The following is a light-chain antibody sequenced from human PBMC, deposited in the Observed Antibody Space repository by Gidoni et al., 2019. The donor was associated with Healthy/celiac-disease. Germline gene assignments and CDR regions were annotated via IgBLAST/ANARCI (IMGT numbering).Light chain of an antibody. CDR3: QQYNSYPVT. Sequence: GDRVTITCRASQSISSWLAWYQQKPGKAPKLLIYDASSLESGVPSRFSGSGSGTEFTLTISSLQPDDFATYYCQQYNSYPVTFXXXTKVEIK. CDR1: QSISSW. J-gene: IGKJ1*01. CDR2: DAS. V-gene: IGKV1-5*01.